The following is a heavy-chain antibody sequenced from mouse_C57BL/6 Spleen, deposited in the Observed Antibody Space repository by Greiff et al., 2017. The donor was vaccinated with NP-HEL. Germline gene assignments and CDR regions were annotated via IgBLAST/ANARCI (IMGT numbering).Heavy chain of an antibody. D-gene: IGHD1-1*01. CDR1: GYTFTSYW. CDR2: IDPSDSYT. J-gene: IGHJ1*03. Sequence: QVQLQQPGAELVMPGASVKLSCTASGYTFTSYWMHWVKQRPGQGLEWIGEIDPSDSYTNYNQKFKGKSTLTVDKSSSTAYMQLSSLTSEDSAVYYCARYYYGSRGDWYFDVWGTGTTVTVSS. V-gene: IGHV1-69*01. CDR3: ARYYYGSRGDWYFDV.